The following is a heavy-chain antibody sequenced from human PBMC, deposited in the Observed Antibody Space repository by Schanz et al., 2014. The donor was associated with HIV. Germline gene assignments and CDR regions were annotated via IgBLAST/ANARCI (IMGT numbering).Heavy chain of an antibody. J-gene: IGHJ6*02. CDR2: KSYDGTKK. CDR1: GFTFDNYG. CDR3: AKDRNYYESKYRGKGNYYYYYGMDV. V-gene: IGHV3-30*18. D-gene: IGHD3-22*01. Sequence: QVQLVESGGGVVQPGRSLRLSCVASGFTFDNYGMHWVRQAPGKGLEWVAVKSYDGTKKHYADSVKGRFTISRDNSKNSLSLLIKSLRAEDAAVYYCAKDRNYYESKYRGKGNYYYYYGMDVWGQGTTVTVSS.